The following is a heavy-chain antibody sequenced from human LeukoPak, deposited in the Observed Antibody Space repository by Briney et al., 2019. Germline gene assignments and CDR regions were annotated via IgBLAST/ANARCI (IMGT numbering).Heavy chain of an antibody. CDR2: IDPSDSYT. J-gene: IGHJ4*02. Sequence: GESLKISCKGSGYTFTSYWITWVRQMPGKGLEWMGRIDPSDSYTNYSPSFQGHVTISADKSISTAYLQWCSLKASDTAMYYCARQDGDYVDYWGQGTLVTVSS. CDR3: ARQDGDYVDY. V-gene: IGHV5-10-1*01. D-gene: IGHD4-17*01. CDR1: GYTFTSYW.